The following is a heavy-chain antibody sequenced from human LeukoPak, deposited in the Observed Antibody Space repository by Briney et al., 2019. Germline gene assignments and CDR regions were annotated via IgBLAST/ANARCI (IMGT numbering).Heavy chain of an antibody. CDR1: GFTFSNAW. J-gene: IGHJ1*01. CDR3: TTEYSLFCSSTSCYVNPEYFQH. CDR2: IKSKTDGGTT. V-gene: IGHV3-15*01. Sequence: GGSLRLSCAASGFTFSNAWMSWVRQAPGKGLGWVGRIKSKTDGGTTDYAAPVKGRFTISRDDSKNTLYLQMNSLKTEDTAVYYCTTEYSLFCSSTSCYVNPEYFQHWGQGTLVTVSS. D-gene: IGHD2-2*01.